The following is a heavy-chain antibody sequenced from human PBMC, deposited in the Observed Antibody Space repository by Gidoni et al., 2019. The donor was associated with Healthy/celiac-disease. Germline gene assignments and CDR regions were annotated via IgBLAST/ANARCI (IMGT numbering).Heavy chain of an antibody. D-gene: IGHD2-2*02. Sequence: EVQLVQSGAEVKKPGGSLKISCKGSGSSFTSYWIGWVRQMPGKGLEWMGIIYPGDSDTRYSPSFQGQVTISADKSISTAYLQWSSLKASDTAMYYCALTALPAAIQDAFDIWGQGTMVTVSS. V-gene: IGHV5-51*01. CDR3: ALTALPAAIQDAFDI. CDR2: IYPGDSDT. J-gene: IGHJ3*02. CDR1: GSSFTSYW.